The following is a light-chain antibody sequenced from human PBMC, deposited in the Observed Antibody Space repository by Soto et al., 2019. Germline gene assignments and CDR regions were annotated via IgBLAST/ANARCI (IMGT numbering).Light chain of an antibody. CDR3: CSYAGSYTLV. CDR2: EVS. Sequence: QSALNQPSCVSGSPGQSITVSSPVTISYIAGYNYVSWYQHHPGKAPQLKIYEVSNRPSGVSNRFSGSKSGNTASLTISGLQAEDEADYYCCSYAGSYTLVFGNGNKGNV. CDR1: ISYIAGYNY. V-gene: IGLV2-14*01. J-gene: IGLJ1*01.